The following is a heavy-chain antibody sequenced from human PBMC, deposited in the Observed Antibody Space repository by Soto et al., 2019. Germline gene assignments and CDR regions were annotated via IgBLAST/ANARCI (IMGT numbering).Heavy chain of an antibody. CDR1: GGSISSGAYY. Sequence: PSETLSLTCTVSGGSISSGAYYWCCIRQPPGKSLEWIGYIYYSGSTYYNPSLKSRVTISVDTSKNQFSLKLSSVTAADTAVYYCARLISICSRGYYYYGMVAWCQGTTVTVFS. CDR3: ARLISICSRGYYYYGMVA. CDR2: IYYSGST. V-gene: IGHV4-30-4*01. D-gene: IGHD2-15*01. J-gene: IGHJ6*02.